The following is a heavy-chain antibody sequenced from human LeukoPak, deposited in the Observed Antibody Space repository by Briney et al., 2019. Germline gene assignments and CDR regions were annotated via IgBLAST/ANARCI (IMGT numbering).Heavy chain of an antibody. Sequence: GASVKVSCKASGHTFTSYYMHWVRQAPGQGLEWMGWINPNSGGTNYAQKFQGRVTMTRDTSISTAYMELSRLLSGDTAVYYCARGKTMVYCGGDCYRFDNWGQGTLVTVSS. CDR2: INPNSGGT. J-gene: IGHJ4*02. CDR1: GHTFTSYY. D-gene: IGHD2-21*02. V-gene: IGHV1-2*02. CDR3: ARGKTMVYCGGDCYRFDN.